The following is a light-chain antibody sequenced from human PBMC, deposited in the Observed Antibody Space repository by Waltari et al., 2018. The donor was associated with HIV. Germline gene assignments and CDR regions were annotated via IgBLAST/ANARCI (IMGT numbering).Light chain of an antibody. CDR3: QQRSNLIT. V-gene: IGKV3-11*01. Sequence: EVVLTQSPATLALSPGERATLSCRASQSVNNYLAWYQQKSGQAPRLLIFEASKRAIGVPDRFSGSGSGTDFTLTISSLEPEDFAVYFCQQRSNLITFGKGTRLEIK. CDR2: EAS. CDR1: QSVNNY. J-gene: IGKJ5*01.